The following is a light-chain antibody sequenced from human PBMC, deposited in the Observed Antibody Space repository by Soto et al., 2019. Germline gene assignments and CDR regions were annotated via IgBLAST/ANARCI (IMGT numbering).Light chain of an antibody. CDR1: QSISDW. V-gene: IGKV1-5*01. J-gene: IGKJ2*01. CDR3: QEYKSAT. CDR2: DAS. Sequence: DIQMTQSPSTLSASVGDRVTITCRASQSISDWLAWYQQKPGKAPKLLIYDASTLQGGVPSRFSGSGSGTEFTLTISSLQPDDFATYYCQEYKSATFGQGTKLEIE.